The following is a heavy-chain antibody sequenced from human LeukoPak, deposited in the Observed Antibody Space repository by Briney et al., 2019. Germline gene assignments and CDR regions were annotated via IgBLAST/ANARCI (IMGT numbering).Heavy chain of an antibody. CDR3: ARSIAVAGYYYYGMDV. J-gene: IGHJ6*02. Sequence: GASVKVSCKASGYTFTGYYVHWVRQAPGQGLEWMGWINPNSGGTNYAQKFQGWVTMTRDTSISTAYMELSRLRSDDTAVYYCARSIAVAGYYYYGMDVWGQGTTVTVSS. D-gene: IGHD6-19*01. CDR2: INPNSGGT. CDR1: GYTFTGYY. V-gene: IGHV1-2*04.